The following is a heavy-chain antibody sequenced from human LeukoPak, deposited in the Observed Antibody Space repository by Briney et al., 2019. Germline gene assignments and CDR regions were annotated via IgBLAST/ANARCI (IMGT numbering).Heavy chain of an antibody. J-gene: IGHJ4*02. CDR1: GFSLTTRGVG. D-gene: IGHD5-24*01. CDR2: IYSDNDK. V-gene: IGHV2-5*02. Sequence: SGPTLVNPTQTLTLTCTFSGFSLTTRGVGVGWIRQPPGEALEWLSIIYSDNDKRYSPSLKNRLTITKDTSKNQVVLTMTNMDPVDTATYYCAHTVHTIMTNPAFLDYWGQGTLVTVSS. CDR3: AHTVHTIMTNPAFLDY.